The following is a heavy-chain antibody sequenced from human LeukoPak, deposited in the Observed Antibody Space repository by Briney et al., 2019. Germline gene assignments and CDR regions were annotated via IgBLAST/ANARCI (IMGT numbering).Heavy chain of an antibody. Sequence: ASVKVSCKASGYTFTSYGISWVRQAPGQGLEWMGWISAYNGNTNYAQKLQGRVTMTTDTSTSTAYMELRSLGSDDTAVYYCARDEYDSSGYYYPYYFDYWGQGTLVTVSS. CDR2: ISAYNGNT. CDR1: GYTFTSYG. V-gene: IGHV1-18*01. CDR3: ARDEYDSSGYYYPYYFDY. J-gene: IGHJ4*02. D-gene: IGHD3-22*01.